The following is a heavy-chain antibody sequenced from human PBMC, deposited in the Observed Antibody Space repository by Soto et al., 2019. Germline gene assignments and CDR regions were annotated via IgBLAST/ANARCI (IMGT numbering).Heavy chain of an antibody. CDR1: GFTFSSYA. Sequence: GGSLRLSCAASGFTFSSYAMHWVRQAPGKGLEWVAVISYDGSNKYYADSVKGRFTISRDNSKNTLYLQMNSLRAEDTAVYYCARESSGWYRSENYYFDYWGQGTLVTVSS. V-gene: IGHV3-30-3*01. J-gene: IGHJ4*02. CDR3: ARESSGWYRSENYYFDY. D-gene: IGHD6-19*01. CDR2: ISYDGSNK.